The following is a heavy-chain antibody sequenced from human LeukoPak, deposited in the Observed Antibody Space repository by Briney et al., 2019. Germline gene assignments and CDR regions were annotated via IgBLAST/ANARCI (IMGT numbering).Heavy chain of an antibody. J-gene: IGHJ4*02. Sequence: GDSLKISWQGSGYSFTSYWIGWVRQLPGKGLEWMGFIYLGDSDTRYSPSAQGQVTILADKSISTAYLQWSSLKASNTDMYYGARLLEEYSSSTSCYVFWGQGTLVTVSS. CDR3: ARLLEEYSSSTSCYVF. CDR2: IYLGDSDT. CDR1: GYSFTSYW. D-gene: IGHD2-2*01. V-gene: IGHV5-51*01.